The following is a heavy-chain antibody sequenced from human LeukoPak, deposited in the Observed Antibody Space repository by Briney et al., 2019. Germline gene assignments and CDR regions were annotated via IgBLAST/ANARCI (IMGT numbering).Heavy chain of an antibody. Sequence: GGSLRLSCAASGFTFGNSWVHWVRQAPGKGLVWVSLINADGSTTTHADSVKGRFTISRDNARNTLSLQMNSLTIEDTAVYYCVVVVEPPDSDGFDVWGQGTMITVSS. CDR2: INADGSTT. CDR1: GFTFGNSW. CDR3: VVVVEPPDSDGFDV. J-gene: IGHJ3*01. D-gene: IGHD1-14*01. V-gene: IGHV3-74*01.